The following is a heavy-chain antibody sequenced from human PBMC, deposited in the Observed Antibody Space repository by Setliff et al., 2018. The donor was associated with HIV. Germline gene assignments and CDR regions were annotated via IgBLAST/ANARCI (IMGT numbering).Heavy chain of an antibody. J-gene: IGHJ5*02. Sequence: EASVKVSCKASGYTFTSYYMHWVRQAPGQGLEWMGIINPSGGSTSYAQKFQGRVTMTRDTSTSTVYMELSSLRAEDTAVYYCATSGSNYWFDPWGQGTLVTVSS. CDR2: INPSGGST. V-gene: IGHV1-46*01. D-gene: IGHD1-1*01. CDR1: GYTFTSYY. CDR3: ATSGSNYWFDP.